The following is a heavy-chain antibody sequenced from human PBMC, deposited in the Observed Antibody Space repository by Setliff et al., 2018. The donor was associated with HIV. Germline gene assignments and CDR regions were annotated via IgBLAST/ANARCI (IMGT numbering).Heavy chain of an antibody. J-gene: IGHJ4*02. D-gene: IGHD1-1*01. CDR2: INHSGTT. Sequence: PETLSLTCAVYGESLSGYYWSWLRQPPGKGLEWLGEINHSGTTNYNASLNRRVTIAVDTSKNQFSLKLGSVTAADTAMYYCARGLGEMGTKFGNYFDYWGQGTLVTSPQ. CDR3: ARGLGEMGTKFGNYFDY. V-gene: IGHV4-34*01. CDR1: GESLSGYY.